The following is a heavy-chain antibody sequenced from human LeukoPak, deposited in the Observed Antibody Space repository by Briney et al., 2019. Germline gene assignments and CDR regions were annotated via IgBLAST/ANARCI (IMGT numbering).Heavy chain of an antibody. Sequence: KRGESLKISCKGSGYSFTSYWIGWVRQMPGKGLEWMGIIYPGDSDTRYSPSFQGQVTISADKSISTAYLQWSSLNASDTAMYYCARPAYLGYCSSTSCHDAFDIWGQGTMVTVSS. CDR3: ARPAYLGYCSSTSCHDAFDI. J-gene: IGHJ3*02. CDR2: IYPGDSDT. CDR1: GYSFTSYW. V-gene: IGHV5-51*01. D-gene: IGHD2-2*01.